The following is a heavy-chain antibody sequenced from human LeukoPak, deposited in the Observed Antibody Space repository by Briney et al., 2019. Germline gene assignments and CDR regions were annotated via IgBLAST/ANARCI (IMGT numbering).Heavy chain of an antibody. CDR1: GFTFDDYA. Sequence: RGGSLRLSCAASGFTFDDYAMHWVRQAPGKGLEWVSGISWNSGSIGYADSVKGRFTISRDNAKNSLYLQMNSLRAEDTALYYCAKDPRRGPTYGMDVWGQGTTVTVSS. V-gene: IGHV3-9*01. CDR3: AKDPRRGPTYGMDV. D-gene: IGHD5-12*01. CDR2: ISWNSGSI. J-gene: IGHJ6*02.